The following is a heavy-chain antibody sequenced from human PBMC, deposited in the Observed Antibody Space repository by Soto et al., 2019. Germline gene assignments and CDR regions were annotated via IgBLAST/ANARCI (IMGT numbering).Heavy chain of an antibody. Sequence: EVQLVESGGGLVKPGGSLRLSCAASGFTFSNAWMSWVRQAPGKGLEWVGRIKSKTDGGTTDYAAPVKGRFTISRDDSKNTLYLQMNSLKTEDTAVYYCTTPSFYGSGSYYLWGQGTLVTVSS. CDR2: IKSKTDGGTT. V-gene: IGHV3-15*01. J-gene: IGHJ4*02. D-gene: IGHD3-10*01. CDR3: TTPSFYGSGSYYL. CDR1: GFTFSNAW.